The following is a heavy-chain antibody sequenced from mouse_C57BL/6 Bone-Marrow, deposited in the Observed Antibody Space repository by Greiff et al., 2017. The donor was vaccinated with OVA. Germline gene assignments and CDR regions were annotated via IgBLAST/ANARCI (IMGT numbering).Heavy chain of an antibody. J-gene: IGHJ2*01. CDR2: ISSGGSYT. V-gene: IGHV5-6*01. D-gene: IGHD1-1*01. CDR3: ARHGDYGSFFDY. CDR1: GFTFSSYG. Sequence: EVQLVESGGDLVKPGGSLKLSCAASGFTFSSYGMSWVRQTPDKRLEWVATISSGGSYTYYPDSVKGRFTISRDTAKNTLYLQMSSLKSEDTAMYYCARHGDYGSFFDYWGQGTTLTVSS.